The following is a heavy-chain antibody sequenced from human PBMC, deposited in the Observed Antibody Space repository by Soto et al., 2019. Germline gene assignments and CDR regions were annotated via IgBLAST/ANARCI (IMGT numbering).Heavy chain of an antibody. V-gene: IGHV1-69*02. CDR3: ASXXXXCSGGSCYHRDYAFDI. Sequence: QVQLVQSGAEVKKPGSSVKVSCKASGGTFSSXTXSXXXXXXXXXXXXXXXXXXILEIARYAQKFQGRVTITADKYTSTAYMELSILXSEDTDVYYCASXXXXCSGGSCYHRDYAFDIWGQGTIVNVSS. CDR2: XXXILEIA. J-gene: IGHJ3*02. CDR1: GGTFSSXT. D-gene: IGHD2-15*01.